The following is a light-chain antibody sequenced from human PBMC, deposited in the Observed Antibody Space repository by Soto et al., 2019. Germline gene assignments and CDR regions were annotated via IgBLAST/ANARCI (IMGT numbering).Light chain of an antibody. Sequence: NFMLTQPHSVSESPGKTVTISCTRSSGSIASNFVQWYQQRPGSAPTIVIYEDNRRPSGVPDRFSGSIDSSSTSASLTISGLQTEDEADYYCQSYDGGIRVFGGATKLTVL. J-gene: IGLJ3*02. CDR1: SGSIASNF. CDR2: EDN. CDR3: QSYDGGIRV. V-gene: IGLV6-57*04.